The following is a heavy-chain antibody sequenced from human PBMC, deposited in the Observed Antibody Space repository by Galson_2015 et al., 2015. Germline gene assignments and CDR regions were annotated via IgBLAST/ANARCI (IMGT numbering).Heavy chain of an antibody. Sequence: QSGAEVKKPGESLKISCKGSGSGFTSYWIGWVRQMPGKGLEWMGIIYPGDSDTRYSPSFQGQVTISADKSISTAYLQWSSLKASDTAMYYCARRDSPGDYDILTTPYDYWGQGTLVTVSS. CDR2: IYPGDSDT. D-gene: IGHD3-9*01. J-gene: IGHJ4*02. CDR3: ARRDSPGDYDILTTPYDY. CDR1: GSGFTSYW. V-gene: IGHV5-51*03.